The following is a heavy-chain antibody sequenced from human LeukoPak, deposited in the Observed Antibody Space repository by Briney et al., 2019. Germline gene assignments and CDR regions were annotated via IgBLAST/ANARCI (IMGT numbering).Heavy chain of an antibody. Sequence: GSSVXVSCKASGGTFSSYTISWVRQAPGQGREWMGGIITILGIANYAQKLQGRVTIAADKSTSTAYMEVSRLRSEDTAVYYCARDIYDFWSGYNYYYYMDVWGKGTTVTVSS. D-gene: IGHD3-3*01. CDR1: GGTFSSYT. J-gene: IGHJ6*03. CDR2: IITILGIA. V-gene: IGHV1-69*04. CDR3: ARDIYDFWSGYNYYYYMDV.